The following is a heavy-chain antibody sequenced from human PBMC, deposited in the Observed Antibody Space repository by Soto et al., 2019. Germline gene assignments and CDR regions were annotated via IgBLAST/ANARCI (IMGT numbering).Heavy chain of an antibody. V-gene: IGHV1-18*01. D-gene: IGHD3-3*01. Sequence: ASVKVSCKASGYTFTSYGISWVRQAPGQGLEWMGWISAYNGNTNYAQKLQGRVTMTTDTSTSTAYMELRSLRSDDTAVYYCARDQEFLEWFPIRLRDAFDIWGQGTMVTVSS. J-gene: IGHJ3*02. CDR2: ISAYNGNT. CDR1: GYTFTSYG. CDR3: ARDQEFLEWFPIRLRDAFDI.